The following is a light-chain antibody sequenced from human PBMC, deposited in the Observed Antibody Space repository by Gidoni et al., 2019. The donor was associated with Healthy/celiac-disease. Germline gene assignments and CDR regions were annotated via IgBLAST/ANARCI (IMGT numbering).Light chain of an antibody. J-gene: IGKJ4*01. V-gene: IGKV4-1*01. Sequence: ILMTHSPASIAVSPDSRATINCKSSQSVLYSPNNKNYLAWYQQKPGQPPKLLIYWASTRESGVPDRFSGSGSGTDFTLTISSLRAEDVAVYYCQQYYSTPLTFGGGTKVEIK. CDR2: WAS. CDR1: QSVLYSPNNKNY. CDR3: QQYYSTPLT.